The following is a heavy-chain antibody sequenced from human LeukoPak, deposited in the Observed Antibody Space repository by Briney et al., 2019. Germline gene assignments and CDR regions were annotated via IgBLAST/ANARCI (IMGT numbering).Heavy chain of an antibody. CDR3: ARENTIFGVVPTDWFDP. Sequence: SETLSLTCTVSGGSISSYYWSWIRQPAGKGLEWIGRIYTSGSTNYNPSLKSRVTMSVDTSKNRFSLKLSSVTAADTAVYYCARENTIFGVVPTDWFDPWGQGTLVTVSS. CDR1: GGSISSYY. V-gene: IGHV4-4*07. J-gene: IGHJ5*02. D-gene: IGHD3-3*01. CDR2: IYTSGST.